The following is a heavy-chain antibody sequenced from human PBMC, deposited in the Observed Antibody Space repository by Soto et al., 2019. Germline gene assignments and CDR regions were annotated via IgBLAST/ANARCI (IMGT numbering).Heavy chain of an antibody. V-gene: IGHV1-18*01. CDR1: GYAFTTYG. J-gene: IGHJ4*02. CDR3: ARGRYGDY. D-gene: IGHD1-1*01. Sequence: QVHLVQSGAEVKKPGASVKVSCKGSGYAFTTYGITWVRQAPGQGLEWMGWISAHNGNTNYAQKLQGRVTVTRDTSTSTAYMELWSLRSDDTAVYYCARGRYGDYWGRGALVTVSS. CDR2: ISAHNGNT.